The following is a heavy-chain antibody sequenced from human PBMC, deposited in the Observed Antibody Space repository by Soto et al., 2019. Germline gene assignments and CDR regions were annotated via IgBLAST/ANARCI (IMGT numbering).Heavy chain of an antibody. Sequence: SETLSLTCTVSGGSISSGDYYWSWIRQPPGKGLEWIGYIYYSGSTYYNPSLKSRVTISVDTSKNQFSLKLSSVTAADTAVYYCASSYGSGGYLDWFDPWGQGTLVTVSS. D-gene: IGHD3-10*01. CDR2: IYYSGST. J-gene: IGHJ5*02. V-gene: IGHV4-30-4*01. CDR1: GGSISSGDYY. CDR3: ASSYGSGGYLDWFDP.